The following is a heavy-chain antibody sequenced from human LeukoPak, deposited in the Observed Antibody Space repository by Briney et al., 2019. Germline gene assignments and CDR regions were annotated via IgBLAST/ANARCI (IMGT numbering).Heavy chain of an antibody. V-gene: IGHV4-59*01. CDR3: ARDLGYYYDSSGYRTYYFDY. J-gene: IGHJ4*02. Sequence: TSETLSLTCTVSGGSISSYDWSWIRQPPGKGLEWIGYIYYSGSTNYNPSLKSRVTISVDTSKNQFSLKLSSVTAADTAVYYCARDLGYYYDSSGYRTYYFDYWGQGTLVTVSS. D-gene: IGHD3-22*01. CDR2: IYYSGST. CDR1: GGSISSYD.